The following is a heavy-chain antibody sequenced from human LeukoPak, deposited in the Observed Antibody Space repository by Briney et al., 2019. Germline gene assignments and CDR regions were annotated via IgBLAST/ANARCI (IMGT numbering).Heavy chain of an antibody. CDR3: AKLTGYQLLFLDYDYYGMDV. CDR2: ISYDGSNK. CDR1: GFTFSSYA. Sequence: PGGSLRLSCAASGFTFSSYAMHWVRQAPGKGLEWVAVISYDGSNKYYADSVKGRFTISRDNSKNTLYLQMNSLRAEDTAVYYCAKLTGYQLLFLDYDYYGMDVWGQGTTVTVSS. V-gene: IGHV3-30*18. D-gene: IGHD2-2*01. J-gene: IGHJ6*02.